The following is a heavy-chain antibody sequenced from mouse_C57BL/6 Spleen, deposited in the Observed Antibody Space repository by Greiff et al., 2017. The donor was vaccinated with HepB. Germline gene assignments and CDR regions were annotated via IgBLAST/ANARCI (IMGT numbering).Heavy chain of an antibody. CDR1: GFTFSSYA. V-gene: IGHV5-4*01. D-gene: IGHD1-1*01. Sequence: EVQGVESGGGLVKPGGSLKLSCAASGFTFSSYAMSWVRQTPEKRLEWVATISDGGSYTYYPDNVKGRFTISRDNAKNNLYLQMSHLKSEDTAMYYCARVDGSSYGYFDVWGTGTTVIVSS. J-gene: IGHJ1*03. CDR2: ISDGGSYT. CDR3: ARVDGSSYGYFDV.